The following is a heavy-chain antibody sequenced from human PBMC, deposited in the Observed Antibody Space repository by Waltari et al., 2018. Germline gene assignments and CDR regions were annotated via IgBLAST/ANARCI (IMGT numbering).Heavy chain of an antibody. J-gene: IGHJ4*02. CDR1: GFTFTRHW. V-gene: IGHV3-74*01. CDR3: VRGYGGDVY. Sequence: EVQLVESGGGLVQPWGSLRLSCAASGFTFTRHWMHWVRQGPGKGLEWVSRLNYDGSSTYYADFVKGRFTIARDNAKNTLYLQMNSLRAEDTGVYYCVRGYGGDVYWGQGTLVTVSS. CDR2: LNYDGSST. D-gene: IGHD2-21*02.